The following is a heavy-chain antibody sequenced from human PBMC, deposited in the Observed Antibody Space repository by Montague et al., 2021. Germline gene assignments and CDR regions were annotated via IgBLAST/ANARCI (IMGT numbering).Heavy chain of an antibody. CDR2: IKKDGTEK. CDR3: SRAWVRSGFDS. V-gene: IGHV3-7*05. D-gene: IGHD4-17*01. J-gene: IGHJ4*02. Sequence: SLRLSCAASGFTFSSYWMIWVRQAPGKGLEWVASIKKDGTEKYYGDSVMGRFTISRDNAKTSLYLQMNALRAEDTAVYSCSRAWVRSGFDSWGQGTLVTVSS. CDR1: GFTFSSYW.